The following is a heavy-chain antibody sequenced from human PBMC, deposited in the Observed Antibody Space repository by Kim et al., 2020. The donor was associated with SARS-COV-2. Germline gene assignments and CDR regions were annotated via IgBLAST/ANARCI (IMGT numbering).Heavy chain of an antibody. CDR3: ARDQGLCGGDCYHAPDY. V-gene: IGHV3-74*01. D-gene: IGHD2-21*01. J-gene: IGHJ4*02. CDR1: GFTFSSYW. CDR2: INSDGSST. Sequence: GGSLRLSCAASGFTFSSYWMHWVRQAPGKGLVWVSRINSDGSSTSYADSVKGRFTISRDNAKNTLYLQMNSLRAEDTAVYYCARDQGLCGGDCYHAPDYWGQGTLVTVSS.